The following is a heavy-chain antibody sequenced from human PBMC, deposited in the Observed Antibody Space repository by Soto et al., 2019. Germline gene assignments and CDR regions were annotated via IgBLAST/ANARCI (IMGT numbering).Heavy chain of an antibody. CDR1: GYTFTGYY. CDR2: INPNSGGT. CDR3: ARIGSSGWYGYFDY. J-gene: IGHJ4*02. D-gene: IGHD6-19*01. Sequence: VASVKVSGKASGYTFTGYYMHWVRQAPGQGLEWMGWINPNSGGTNYAQKFQGRVTMTRDTSISTAYMELSRLRSDDTAVYYCARIGSSGWYGYFDYWGQGTLVTVSS. V-gene: IGHV1-2*02.